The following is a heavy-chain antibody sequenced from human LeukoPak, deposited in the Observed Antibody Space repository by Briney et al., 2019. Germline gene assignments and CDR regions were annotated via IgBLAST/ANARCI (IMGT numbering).Heavy chain of an antibody. J-gene: IGHJ4*02. Sequence: PSETLSLNCTVSGVSISSYFWSWVRQSPGNGLEWIGYIYHTGGTSYNPSLKSRVSISVDTSKNQFSLQLISVTAADTAVYYCARQTYYNNRLLFDYWGQGNLVTVSS. V-gene: IGHV4-59*08. D-gene: IGHD3-22*01. CDR2: IYHTGGT. CDR3: ARQTYYNNRLLFDY. CDR1: GVSISSYF.